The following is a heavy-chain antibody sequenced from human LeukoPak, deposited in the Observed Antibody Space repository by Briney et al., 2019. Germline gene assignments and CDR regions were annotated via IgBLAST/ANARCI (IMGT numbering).Heavy chain of an antibody. Sequence: GRSLRLSCAASGFTFSSYEMNWVRQAPGKGLEWVSYISSSGSTIYYADSVKGRFTISRDNAKNSLYLQMNSLRAEDTAVYYCARAQAGYSSSWYAGVPYYFDYWGQGTLVTVSS. J-gene: IGHJ4*02. CDR2: ISSSGSTI. CDR1: GFTFSSYE. CDR3: ARAQAGYSSSWYAGVPYYFDY. D-gene: IGHD6-13*01. V-gene: IGHV3-48*03.